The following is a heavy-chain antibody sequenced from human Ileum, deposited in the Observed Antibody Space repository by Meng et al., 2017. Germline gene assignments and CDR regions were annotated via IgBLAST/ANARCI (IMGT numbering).Heavy chain of an antibody. J-gene: IGHJ4*02. Sequence: QVQLVQSGAEVKKPGASVKVSCKPSGYDFIDSYMHWVRQAPGQGLEWMGWINPKNGETRYVQKLRGRVTMSSDTSISTAYMELSSLTSDDTAVYYCVRDVTRGGYWGQGTLVTGSS. CDR1: GYDFIDSY. D-gene: IGHD2-2*01. CDR3: VRDVTRGGY. CDR2: INPKNGET. V-gene: IGHV1-2*02.